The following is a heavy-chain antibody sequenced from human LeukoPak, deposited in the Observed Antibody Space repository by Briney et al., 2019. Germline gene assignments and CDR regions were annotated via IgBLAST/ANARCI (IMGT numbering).Heavy chain of an antibody. D-gene: IGHD4-17*01. Sequence: GGSLRLSCAASGFTFSDYYMSWIRQAPGKGLEWVSYISSSSSYTNYADSVKGRFTISRDNAKNSLYLQMNSLRAEDTAVYYCAKDFLDYGDYETLDWYFDLWGRGTLVTVSS. CDR1: GFTFSDYY. J-gene: IGHJ2*01. CDR3: AKDFLDYGDYETLDWYFDL. V-gene: IGHV3-11*05. CDR2: ISSSSSYT.